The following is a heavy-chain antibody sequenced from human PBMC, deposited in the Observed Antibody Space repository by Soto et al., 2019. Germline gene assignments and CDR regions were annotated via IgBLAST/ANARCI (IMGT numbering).Heavy chain of an antibody. CDR3: AKDRGIIVKAGDAFDV. CDR2: ISDSGDRT. D-gene: IGHD3-16*02. J-gene: IGHJ3*01. V-gene: IGHV3-23*01. Sequence: GGSLRLSCAASGFTFSSYAMSWVRQAPGKGLEWVSAISDSGDRTYYADSVKGRFTISRDRSKNTVSLQMDSLRAEDTAVYYCAKDRGIIVKAGDAFDVWGQGTKVT. CDR1: GFTFSSYA.